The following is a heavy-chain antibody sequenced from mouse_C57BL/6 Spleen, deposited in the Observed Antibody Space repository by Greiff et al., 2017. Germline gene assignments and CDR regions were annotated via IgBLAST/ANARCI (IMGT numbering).Heavy chain of an antibody. J-gene: IGHJ4*01. Sequence: VKLMESDAELVKPGASVKISCKVSGYTFTDHTIHWMKQRPEQGLEWIGYIYPRDGSTKYNEKFKGKATLTADKSSSTAYMQLNSLTSEDSAVYFCASQGIYYDYDGDAMDYWGQGTSVTVSS. CDR2: IYPRDGST. CDR1: GYTFTDHT. D-gene: IGHD2-4*01. CDR3: ASQGIYYDYDGDAMDY. V-gene: IGHV1-78*01.